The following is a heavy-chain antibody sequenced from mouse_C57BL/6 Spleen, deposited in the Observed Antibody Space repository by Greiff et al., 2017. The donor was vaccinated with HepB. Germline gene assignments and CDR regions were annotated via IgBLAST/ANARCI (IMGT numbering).Heavy chain of an antibody. CDR1: GFTFSSYA. CDR3: AREEGFFDY. V-gene: IGHV5-4*01. Sequence: EVQGVESGGGLVKPGGSLKLSCAASGFTFSSYAMSWVRQTPEKRLEWVATISDGGSYTYYPDNVKGRFTISRDNAKNNLYLQMSHLKSEDTAMYYCAREEGFFDYWGQGTTLTVSS. CDR2: ISDGGSYT. J-gene: IGHJ2*01.